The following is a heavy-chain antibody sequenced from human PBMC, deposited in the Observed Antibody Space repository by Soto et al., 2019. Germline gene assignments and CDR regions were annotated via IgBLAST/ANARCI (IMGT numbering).Heavy chain of an antibody. V-gene: IGHV4-4*02. D-gene: IGHD3-10*01. CDR1: GGSISSSNW. J-gene: IGHJ4*02. CDR2: IYHSGNT. CDR3: ARRWGEGRVDY. Sequence: QVQLQESGPGLVKPSGTLSLTCAVSGGSISSSNWWSWVRQPPGKGLEWIGEIYHSGNTNYNPSLKRRGTRAADKSRNQFSLKLSSVTAADTAVYYCARRWGEGRVDYWGQGTLVTVSS.